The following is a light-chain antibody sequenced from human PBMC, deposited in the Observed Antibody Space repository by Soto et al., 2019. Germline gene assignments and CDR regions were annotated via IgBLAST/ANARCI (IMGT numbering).Light chain of an antibody. CDR2: SDN. Sequence: QSVLTQPPSASGTPGQRVTISCSGSNSNIGRGYVCWYQQLPGTAPKLLFCSDNRRPAGVPDRFSGSKSGTSATLGITGFQTGDEADYYCGSWDSSLSAYVFGTGTKVTVL. CDR1: NSNIGRGY. V-gene: IGLV1-47*02. CDR3: GSWDSSLSAYV. J-gene: IGLJ1*01.